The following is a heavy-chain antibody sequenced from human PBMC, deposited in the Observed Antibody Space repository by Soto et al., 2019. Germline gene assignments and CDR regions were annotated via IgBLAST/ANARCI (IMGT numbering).Heavy chain of an antibody. Sequence: EVQLLESGGGLVQPGGSLRLSCAASGFTFSSYAMSWVRQAPGKGLERVSAISGSGGSTYYADSVKGRFTISRDNSKNTLYLQMNSLRAEDTAVYYCAKETGLWFGGVRGWFDPWGQGTLVTVSS. D-gene: IGHD3-10*01. CDR1: GFTFSSYA. J-gene: IGHJ5*02. CDR2: ISGSGGST. CDR3: AKETGLWFGGVRGWFDP. V-gene: IGHV3-23*01.